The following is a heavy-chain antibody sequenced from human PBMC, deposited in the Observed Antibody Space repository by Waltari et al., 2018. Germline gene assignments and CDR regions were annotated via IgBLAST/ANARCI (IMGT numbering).Heavy chain of an antibody. J-gene: IGHJ4*02. CDR2: IIPSLGIA. CDR3: ARDTYSSSWWGYYFDY. Sequence: QVQLVQSGAEVKKPGSSVKVSCKASGGTFSSYTISWVRQAPGQGLEWMGRIIPSLGIANYAQKFQGRVTITADKSTSTAYMELSSLRSEDTAVYYCARDTYSSSWWGYYFDYWGQGTLVTVSS. CDR1: GGTFSSYT. V-gene: IGHV1-69*08. D-gene: IGHD6-13*01.